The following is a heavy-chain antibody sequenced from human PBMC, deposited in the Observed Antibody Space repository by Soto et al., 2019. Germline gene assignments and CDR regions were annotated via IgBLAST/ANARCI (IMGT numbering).Heavy chain of an antibody. CDR2: ISSSSSYI. Sequence: GGSLRLSCAASGFTFSSYSMNWVRQAPGKGLEWVSSISSSSSYIYYADSVKGRFTISRDNAKNSLYLHMNSLRAEDTAVYYCAPNSFDAFDIWGQGTMVTVSS. CDR1: GFTFSSYS. D-gene: IGHD7-27*01. J-gene: IGHJ3*02. V-gene: IGHV3-21*01. CDR3: APNSFDAFDI.